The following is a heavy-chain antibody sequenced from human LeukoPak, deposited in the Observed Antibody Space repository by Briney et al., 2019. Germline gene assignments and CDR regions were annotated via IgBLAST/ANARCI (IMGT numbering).Heavy chain of an antibody. D-gene: IGHD2-2*01. CDR1: GFTFSSYE. V-gene: IGHV3-48*03. Sequence: GGSLRLSCAASGFTFSSYEMNWVRQAPGKGLEWVSYISSSVSTIYYADPVKGRFTISRDNAKNSLYLQMNSLRAEDTAVYYCARRYCSSTSCLFDYWGQGTLVTVSS. CDR2: ISSSVSTI. J-gene: IGHJ4*02. CDR3: ARRYCSSTSCLFDY.